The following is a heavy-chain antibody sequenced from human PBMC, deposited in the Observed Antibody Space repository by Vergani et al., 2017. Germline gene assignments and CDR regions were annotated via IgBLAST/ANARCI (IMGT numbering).Heavy chain of an antibody. CDR1: GFTFTAHG. CDR2: ISGSGGST. Sequence: EVQLLESGGGSAQPGESLRLSCVASGFTFTAHGLNWVRQAPGKGLEWVSGISGSGGSTYYADSVKGRFTISRDNSKNTLYLQMNSLRAEDTAVYYCAKDAKDCSSTSCYPYYYYYYMDVWGKGTTVTVSS. J-gene: IGHJ6*03. CDR3: AKDAKDCSSTSCYPYYYYYYMDV. D-gene: IGHD2-2*01. V-gene: IGHV3-23*01.